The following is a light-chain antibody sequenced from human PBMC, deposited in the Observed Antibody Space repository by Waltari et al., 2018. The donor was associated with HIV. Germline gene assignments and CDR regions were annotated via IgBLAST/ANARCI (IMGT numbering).Light chain of an antibody. J-gene: IGLJ2*01. CDR2: DVS. V-gene: IGLV2-14*03. Sequence: QSALTQPASVSGSPGQSITISCAGTGADIGAYNYVAWYQKLPNSVPKLIIYDVSSRPSGISDRFSASKSGNAASLTISGLQAEYEGDYYCSSYTTFNTVIFGGGTKLTVL. CDR1: GADIGAYNY. CDR3: SSYTTFNTVI.